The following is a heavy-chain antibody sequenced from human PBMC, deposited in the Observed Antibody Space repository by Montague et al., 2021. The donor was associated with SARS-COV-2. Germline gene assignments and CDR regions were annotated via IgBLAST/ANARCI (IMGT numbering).Heavy chain of an antibody. CDR2: INHGGST. CDR3: ARFLRRVVPAATGHWEKNYCYYYVDV. J-gene: IGHJ6*03. D-gene: IGHD2-2*01. Sequence: SETLSLTCAVYGGSFSDYYWSWIRQPPGKGLEWIGEINHGGSTNXNPSLKSRVTISVDTSKNQFSLKLSSVTAADTSVYYWARFLRRVVPAATGHWEKNYCYYYVDVWGKGTPVTVSS. V-gene: IGHV4-34*01. CDR1: GGSFSDYY.